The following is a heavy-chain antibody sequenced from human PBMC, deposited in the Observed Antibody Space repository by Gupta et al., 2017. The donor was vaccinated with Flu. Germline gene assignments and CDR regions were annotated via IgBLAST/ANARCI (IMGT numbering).Heavy chain of an antibody. Sequence: QLQLQESVPALVKASETLSLTCTVSGRVISTSSYYWGWIRQSPGKGLEWIGSIYYSGPTYYNPSLNSRVTISLDTSKNQFSLELHSVTDXDXAVYYCXSERSASHNWFDPWGQGTLVSVSS. D-gene: IGHD6-19*01. V-gene: IGHV4-39*02. CDR3: XSERSASHNWFDP. CDR2: IYYSGPT. J-gene: IGHJ5*02. CDR1: GRVISTSSYY.